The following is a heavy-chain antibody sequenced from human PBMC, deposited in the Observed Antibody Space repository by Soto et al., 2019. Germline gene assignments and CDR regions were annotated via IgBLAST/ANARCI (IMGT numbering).Heavy chain of an antibody. CDR1: GGTFSSYT. Sequence: ASVKVSCKASGGTFSSYTISWVRQAPGQGLEWMGRIIPILGIANYAQKFQGRVTITADKSTSTAYMELSSLRSEDTAVYYCARAVVVTAAMALYFDYWGQGTLVNVSS. V-gene: IGHV1-69*02. J-gene: IGHJ4*02. CDR3: ARAVVVTAAMALYFDY. D-gene: IGHD2-2*01. CDR2: IIPILGIA.